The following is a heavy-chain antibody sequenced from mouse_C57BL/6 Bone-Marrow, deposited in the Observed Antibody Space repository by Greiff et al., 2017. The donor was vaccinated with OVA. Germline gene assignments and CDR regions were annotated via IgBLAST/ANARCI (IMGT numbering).Heavy chain of an antibody. J-gene: IGHJ3*01. D-gene: IGHD2-3*01. CDR1: GYTFTSYG. CDR2: IYPRSGNT. V-gene: IGHV1-81*01. CDR3: ARDDGYYAWFAY. Sequence: QVQLQQSGAELARPGASVKLSCKASGYTFTSYGISWVKQRTGQGLEWIGEIYPRSGNTYYNEKFKGKATLTADKSSSTAYMELRSLTSEDSAVYFCARDDGYYAWFAYWGQGTLVTVSA.